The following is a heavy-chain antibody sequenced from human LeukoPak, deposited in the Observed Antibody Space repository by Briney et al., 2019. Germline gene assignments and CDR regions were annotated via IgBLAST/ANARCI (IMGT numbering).Heavy chain of an antibody. CDR3: ARKNGLDY. Sequence: GGTLRLSCAASGFTFSRYGMSWVRQAPGKGLEWVANIKQDGSEKYYVDSVKGRFTISRDNAKNSLYLQMNSLRAEDTAVYYCARKNGLDYWGQGTLVTVSS. CDR1: GFTFSRYG. V-gene: IGHV3-7*01. J-gene: IGHJ4*02. CDR2: IKQDGSEK.